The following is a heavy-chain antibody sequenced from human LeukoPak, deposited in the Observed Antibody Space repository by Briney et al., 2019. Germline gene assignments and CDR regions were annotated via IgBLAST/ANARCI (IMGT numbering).Heavy chain of an antibody. D-gene: IGHD3-9*01. J-gene: IGHJ5*02. CDR2: IYTSGST. V-gene: IGHV4-61*02. CDR1: GGSISSGSYY. Sequence: SQTLSLTCTVSGGSISSGSYYWSWIRQPAGMGLECIGRIYTSGSTNYNPSLKSRVTISVDTSKNQFSLKLSSVTAADTAVYYCAGLGGDYDILTGYRYNWFDPWGRGTLVTVSS. CDR3: AGLGGDYDILTGYRYNWFDP.